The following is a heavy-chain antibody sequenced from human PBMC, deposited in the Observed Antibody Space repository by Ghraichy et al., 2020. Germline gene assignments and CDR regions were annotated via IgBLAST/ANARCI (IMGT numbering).Heavy chain of an antibody. J-gene: IGHJ6*02. CDR2: MNPNSGNT. Sequence: ASVKVSCKASGYTFTSYDINWVRQATGQGLEWMGWMNPNSGNTGYAQKFHGRVTMTRTTSISTAYMELSSLRSEDTAVYYFERGLKGIWSGYYPYYYYGMDVWGQGTTVTVSS. D-gene: IGHD3-3*01. CDR1: GYTFTSYD. CDR3: ERGLKGIWSGYYPYYYYGMDV. V-gene: IGHV1-8*01.